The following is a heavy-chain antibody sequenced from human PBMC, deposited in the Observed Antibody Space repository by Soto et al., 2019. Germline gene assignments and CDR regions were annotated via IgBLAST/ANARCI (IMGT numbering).Heavy chain of an antibody. CDR3: ARGSHSDYGDYGYFEF. CDR1: GFTFDDFA. CDR2: INWNTVNI. Sequence: GGSLRLSCTASGFTFDDFAMHWVRQVPGKGLEWVSGINWNTVNIAYADSVKGRFTISGDNGKNSLYLQMNSLKTEDTALYYCARGSHSDYGDYGYFEFWGQGALVTVSS. V-gene: IGHV3-9*01. J-gene: IGHJ4*02. D-gene: IGHD4-17*01.